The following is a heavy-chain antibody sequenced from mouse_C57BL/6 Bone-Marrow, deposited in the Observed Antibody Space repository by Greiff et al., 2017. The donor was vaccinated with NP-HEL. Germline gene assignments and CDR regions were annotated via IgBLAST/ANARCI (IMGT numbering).Heavy chain of an antibody. CDR1: GYTFTSYW. D-gene: IGHD2-2*01. J-gene: IGHJ4*01. V-gene: IGHV1-64*01. Sequence: QVQLQQPGAELVKPGASVKLSCKASGYTFTSYWMHWVKQRPGQGLEWIGMIHPNSGSTNYNEKFKSKATLTVDKSYSTAYMQISSLTSEDSAVYYCARGLLWLRRRDYYAMDYWGQGTSVTVSS. CDR2: IHPNSGST. CDR3: ARGLLWLRRRDYYAMDY.